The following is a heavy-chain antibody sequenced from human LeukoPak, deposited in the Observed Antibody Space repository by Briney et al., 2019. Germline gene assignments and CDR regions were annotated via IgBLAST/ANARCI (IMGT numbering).Heavy chain of an antibody. CDR3: ARDAPYYYDSSGYFQTHAFDI. D-gene: IGHD3-22*01. J-gene: IGHJ3*02. Sequence: PGGSLRLSCAISGFTFSACELTWVRQAPGKGLEWVSYISRSGSTRYYADSVKGRFTISRDNAKNSLYLQMNSLRDEDTAVYYCARDAPYYYDSSGYFQTHAFDIWGQGTMVTVSS. CDR1: GFTFSACE. V-gene: IGHV3-48*03. CDR2: ISRSGSTR.